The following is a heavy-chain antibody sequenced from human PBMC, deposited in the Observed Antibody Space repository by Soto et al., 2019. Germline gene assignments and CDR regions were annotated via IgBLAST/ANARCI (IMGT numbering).Heavy chain of an antibody. CDR1: GGSISSYY. V-gene: IGHV4-59*08. D-gene: IGHD6-19*01. Sequence: SETLSLTCTVSGGSISSYYWSWIRQPPGKGLEWIGYIYYSGSTYYNPSLKSRVAISVDTSKNQFSLKLKSVTAADTAIYYCARRTVNIRTFYSGLKTHCFDYWGQGAPVTVSS. J-gene: IGHJ4*02. CDR2: IYYSGST. CDR3: ARRTVNIRTFYSGLKTHCFDY.